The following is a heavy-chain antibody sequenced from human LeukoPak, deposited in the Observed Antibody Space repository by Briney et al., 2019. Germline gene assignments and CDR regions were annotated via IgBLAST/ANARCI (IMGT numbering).Heavy chain of an antibody. CDR1: GGSISSSSYY. CDR2: IYYSGST. D-gene: IGHD4-23*01. J-gene: IGHJ4*02. V-gene: IGHV4-30-4*08. Sequence: SETLSLTCTVSGGSISSSSYYWGWIRQPPGKGLEWIGYIYYSGSTYYNPSLKSRVIISVDTSKKQFSLKLSSVSAADTAVYYCARGPPPYMVREWGRGTLVTVSS. CDR3: ARGPPPYMVRE.